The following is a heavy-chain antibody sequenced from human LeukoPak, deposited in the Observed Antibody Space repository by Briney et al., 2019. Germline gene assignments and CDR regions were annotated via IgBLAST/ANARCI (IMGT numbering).Heavy chain of an antibody. CDR3: AVSGWWANWFDP. CDR2: IYYSGST. D-gene: IGHD6-19*01. J-gene: IGHJ5*02. CDR1: GGSISSSSYY. V-gene: IGHV4-39*01. Sequence: PSETLSLTCTVSGGSISSSSYYWGWIRQPPGKGLEWIGSIYYSGSTYYNPSLKSRVTISVDTSKNQFSLKLSSVTAADTSVYYCAVSGWWANWFDPWGQGTLVTVSS.